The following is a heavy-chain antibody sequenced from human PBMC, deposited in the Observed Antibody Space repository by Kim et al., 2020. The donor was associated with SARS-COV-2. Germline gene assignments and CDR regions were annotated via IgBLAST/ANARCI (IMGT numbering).Heavy chain of an antibody. Sequence: VKGRFTISRDNSKNTLYLQMGSLRAEDMAVFYCARGRGVGSGSFLYYFDYWGQGTLVTVSS. V-gene: IGHV3-64*01. D-gene: IGHD3-22*01. CDR3: ARGRGVGSGSFLYYFDY. J-gene: IGHJ4*02.